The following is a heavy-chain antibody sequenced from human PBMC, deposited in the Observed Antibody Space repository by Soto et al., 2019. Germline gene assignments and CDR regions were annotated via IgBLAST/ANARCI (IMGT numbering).Heavy chain of an antibody. Sequence: QVQLQESGPGLVKPSQTLSLTCTVSGGSISSGGYYWSWIRQHPGKGPEWIGYIYYSGSTYYNPSLKSRVNISVDTSKDQFSLKLSSVTAADTAVYYCARDRQHSLYGMDVWGQGTTVTVSS. D-gene: IGHD5-18*01. CDR1: GGSISSGGYY. V-gene: IGHV4-31*03. CDR3: ARDRQHSLYGMDV. J-gene: IGHJ6*02. CDR2: IYYSGST.